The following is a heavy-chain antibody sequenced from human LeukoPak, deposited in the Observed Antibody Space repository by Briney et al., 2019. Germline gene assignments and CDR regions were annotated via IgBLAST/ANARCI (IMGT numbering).Heavy chain of an antibody. J-gene: IGHJ4*02. CDR2: IYYSGST. V-gene: IGHV4-39*07. Sequence: PSETLSLTCTVSGGSISSSSYYWGWIRQPPGKGLEWIGSIYYSGSTYYNPSLKSRVTISVDTSKNQFSLKLSSVTAADTAVYYCARSFVGAASDPFDYWGQGTLVTVSS. CDR3: ARSFVGAASDPFDY. CDR1: GGSISSSSYY. D-gene: IGHD1-26*01.